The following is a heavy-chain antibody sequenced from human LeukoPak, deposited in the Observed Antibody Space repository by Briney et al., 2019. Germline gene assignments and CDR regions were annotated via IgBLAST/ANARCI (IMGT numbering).Heavy chain of an antibody. Sequence: GGSLRLSWAASGFTVSTNYMSWVRQPPGKGLEWVSVIYSGGSTYYADSVKGRFTISRDNSKNTLYLQMNSLRAEDTAVYYCARAGGGSYSFDYWGQGTLVTVSS. D-gene: IGHD1-26*01. J-gene: IGHJ4*02. CDR1: GFTVSTNY. V-gene: IGHV3-53*01. CDR2: IYSGGST. CDR3: ARAGGGSYSFDY.